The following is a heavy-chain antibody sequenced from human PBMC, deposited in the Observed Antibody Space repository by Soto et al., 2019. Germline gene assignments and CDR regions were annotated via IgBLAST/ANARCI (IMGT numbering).Heavy chain of an antibody. V-gene: IGHV4-59*01. CDR1: GGSISSYY. Sequence: XATLYLTCTVSGGSISSYYWSWIRQSPGKGLEWIGHIYYSGTTNYNPSLKSRVTISVDTSKNQFSLKLSSVTAADTAVYYCARDIWRGADNYGYFDCWGQGTLVTVSS. CDR3: ARDIWRGADNYGYFDC. CDR2: IYYSGTT. J-gene: IGHJ4*02. D-gene: IGHD3-3*01.